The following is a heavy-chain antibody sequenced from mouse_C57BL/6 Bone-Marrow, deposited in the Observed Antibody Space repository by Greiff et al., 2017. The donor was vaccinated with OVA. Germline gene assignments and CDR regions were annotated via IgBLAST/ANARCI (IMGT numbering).Heavy chain of an antibody. Sequence: QVQLQQPGAELVKPGASVKLSCKASGYTFTSYWMQWVKQRPGQGLEWIGEIDPSDSYTSYNQKFKGKATLTVDTSSSTAYMQLSSLTSEDSAVYYCARGTGTWDYWGQGTTLTVSS. CDR2: IDPSDSYT. V-gene: IGHV1-50*01. D-gene: IGHD4-1*01. CDR3: ARGTGTWDY. CDR1: GYTFTSYW. J-gene: IGHJ2*01.